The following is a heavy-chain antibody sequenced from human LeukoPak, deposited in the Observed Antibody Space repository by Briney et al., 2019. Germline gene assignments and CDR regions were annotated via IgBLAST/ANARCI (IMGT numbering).Heavy chain of an antibody. CDR2: ISSSSSTI. V-gene: IGHV3-48*01. J-gene: IGHJ6*03. D-gene: IGHD5-12*01. CDR3: ARRSGYDYRERVNYYYYYYMDV. CDR1: GFTFSSYS. Sequence: GGSLRLSCAASGFTFSSYSMNWVRQAPGKGLEWVSYISSSSSTIYYADSVKGRFTISRDNAKNSLYLQMNSLRAEDTAVYYCARRSGYDYRERVNYYYYYYMDVWGKGTTVTVSS.